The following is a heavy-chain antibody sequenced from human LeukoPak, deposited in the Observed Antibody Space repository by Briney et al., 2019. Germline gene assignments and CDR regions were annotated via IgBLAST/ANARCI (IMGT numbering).Heavy chain of an antibody. CDR1: GGSFSGYY. CDR2: INHSGST. CDR3: ARGEEQWLEWYFDL. D-gene: IGHD6-19*01. V-gene: IGHV4-34*01. J-gene: IGHJ2*01. Sequence: SETLSLTCAVYGGSFSGYYWSWIRQLPGKGLEWIGEINHSGSTNYNPSLKSRVTISVDTSKNQFSLKLSSVTAADTAVYHCARGEEQWLEWYFDLWGRGTLVTVSS.